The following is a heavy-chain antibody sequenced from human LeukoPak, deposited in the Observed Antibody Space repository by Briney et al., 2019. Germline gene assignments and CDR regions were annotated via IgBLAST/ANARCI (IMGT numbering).Heavy chain of an antibody. CDR2: IYYSGST. V-gene: IGHV4-34*01. Sequence: SETLSLTCAVYGGSFSGYYWSWIRQPPGKGLEWIGSIYYSGSTYYNPSLKSRVTISVGTSKNQFSLKLSSVTAADTAVYYCARAPRSDYFDYWGQGTLVTVSS. J-gene: IGHJ4*02. CDR3: ARAPRSDYFDY. CDR1: GGSFSGYY.